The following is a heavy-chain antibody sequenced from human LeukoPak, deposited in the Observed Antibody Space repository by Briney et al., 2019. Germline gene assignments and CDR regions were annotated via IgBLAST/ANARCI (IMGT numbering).Heavy chain of an antibody. CDR2: IYYSGST. V-gene: IGHV4-4*02. D-gene: IGHD5-18*01. Sequence: PSGTLSLTCAVSGGSISSSYWWSWVRPPPGKGLEWIGEIYYSGSTNYNPSLKSRVTISVDKSKSQFSLKLSSVTAADTAVYYCARKGYTIGSFDYWGQGTLVTVSS. CDR3: ARKGYTIGSFDY. CDR1: GGSISSSYW. J-gene: IGHJ4*02.